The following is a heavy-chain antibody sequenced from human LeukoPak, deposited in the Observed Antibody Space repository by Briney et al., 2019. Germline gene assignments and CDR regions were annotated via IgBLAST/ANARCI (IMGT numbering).Heavy chain of an antibody. CDR3: ASSGGDFWSGYNWFDP. CDR1: GGSISSYY. J-gene: IGHJ5*02. Sequence: SETLSPTCTVSGGSISSYYWSWIRQPPGKGLEWIGYIYYSGSTNYNPSLKSRVTISVDTSKNQFSLKLSSVTAADTAVYYCASSGGDFWSGYNWFDPWGQGTLVTVSS. D-gene: IGHD3-3*01. V-gene: IGHV4-59*01. CDR2: IYYSGST.